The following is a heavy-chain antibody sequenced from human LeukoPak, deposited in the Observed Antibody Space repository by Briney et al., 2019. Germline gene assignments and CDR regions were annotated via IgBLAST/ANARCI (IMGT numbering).Heavy chain of an antibody. CDR1: GFIFSNYW. CDR3: AKGRSKYYYDSSEYFDY. CDR2: IKQAGSEK. J-gene: IGHJ4*02. D-gene: IGHD3-22*01. V-gene: IGHV3-7*01. Sequence: GGSLRLSCAASGFIFSNYWMSWVRQAPGKGLEWVANIKQAGSEKNYVDSVKGRFTISRDNSKNTLYLQMNSLRAEDTAVYYCAKGRSKYYYDSSEYFDYWGQGTLVTVSS.